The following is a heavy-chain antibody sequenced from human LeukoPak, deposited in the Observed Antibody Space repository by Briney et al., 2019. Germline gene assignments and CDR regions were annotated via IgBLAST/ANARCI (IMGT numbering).Heavy chain of an antibody. V-gene: IGHV4-4*09. J-gene: IGHJ6*03. CDR1: GGSITSYY. D-gene: IGHD2-15*01. CDR3: ARLVGGVTRRWSYYYYYMDV. Sequence: SETLSLTCTVSGGSITSYYWGWIRQPPGKGLEWIGYIYNGGSAKYNPSLMSRVTISIDTSKNQFSRKLSSVTAADTAVYYCARLVGGVTRRWSYYYYYMDVWGKGTTVTVSS. CDR2: IYNGGSA.